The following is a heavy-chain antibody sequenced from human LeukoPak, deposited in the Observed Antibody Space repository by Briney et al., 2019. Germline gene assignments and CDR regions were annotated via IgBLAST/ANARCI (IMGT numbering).Heavy chain of an antibody. Sequence: GGSLRLSCAASGFTFSSYVMTWVRHPPGKGLEWVSSISNSGGSTYYADSVKGRFTISRDNSKNTLYLQMYSLRAEDTAIYYCAKGPIEGAFDIWGQGTMVTVPS. CDR3: AKGPIEGAFDI. V-gene: IGHV3-23*01. CDR1: GFTFSSYV. CDR2: ISNSGGST. J-gene: IGHJ3*02. D-gene: IGHD2/OR15-2a*01.